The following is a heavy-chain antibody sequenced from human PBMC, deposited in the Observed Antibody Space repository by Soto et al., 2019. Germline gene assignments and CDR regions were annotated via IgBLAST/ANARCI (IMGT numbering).Heavy chain of an antibody. Sequence: QMQLQESGPELVKPSQTLSLICTVSGYSMTSGGYYWSWIRHLPGKGLEWIGYIYYSGGTQFNPSHTTQVSMSVATSKNQFSLRLSSVTAADTAVYYCATLLGSHQHYYFGIDVWGQGTTVTVSS. CDR3: ATLLGSHQHYYFGIDV. CDR2: IYYSGGT. V-gene: IGHV4-31*01. J-gene: IGHJ6*02. D-gene: IGHD2-2*01. CDR1: GYSMTSGGYY.